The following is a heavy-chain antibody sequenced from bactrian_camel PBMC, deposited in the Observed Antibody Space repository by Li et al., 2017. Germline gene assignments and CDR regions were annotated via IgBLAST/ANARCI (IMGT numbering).Heavy chain of an antibody. D-gene: IGHD1*01. CDR2: ISRDDVT. Sequence: HVQLVESGGGSVQPGGSLRLSCVASAFTFGTYCMGWFRQAPGKEREGVAVISRDDVTVYTDSAKGRFTIDQDNAKSTMYLQMNSLKPEDSAMYYCALEPPSNQFPFCKAAESFGSMRDEASYWGQGTQVTVS. V-gene: IGHV3S55*01. J-gene: IGHJ4*01. CDR3: ALEPPSNQFPFCKAAESFGSMRDEASY. CDR1: AFTFGTYC.